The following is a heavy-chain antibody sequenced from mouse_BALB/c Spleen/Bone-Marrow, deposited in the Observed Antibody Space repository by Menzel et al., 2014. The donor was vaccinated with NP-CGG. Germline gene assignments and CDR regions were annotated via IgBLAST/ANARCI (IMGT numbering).Heavy chain of an antibody. D-gene: IGHD2-10*02. V-gene: IGHV1-63*02. Sequence: QVQLQQSGAELVRPGTSVKISCKASGYTFTNYWLSWVKQGPGHGLEWIGDIYPGGGYTNFNERFKGKATLTADTSSSTAYMQLSSLTSEDSAVYFCARGEYGNYDRFIDYWGQGTTLTVSS. J-gene: IGHJ2*01. CDR1: GYTFTNYW. CDR3: ARGEYGNYDRFIDY. CDR2: IYPGGGYT.